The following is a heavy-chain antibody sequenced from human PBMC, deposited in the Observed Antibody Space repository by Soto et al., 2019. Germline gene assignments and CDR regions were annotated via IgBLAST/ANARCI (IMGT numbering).Heavy chain of an antibody. CDR3: ARLGSSGQMDV. J-gene: IGHJ6*02. V-gene: IGHV5-10-1*01. D-gene: IGHD3-10*01. CDR2: IDPSDSYS. CDR1: GYSFTNNW. Sequence: GESLKISCKTSGYSFTNNWITWGRRMPGKGLEWVGRIDPSDSYSDYSPSFQGHVTISTEKSLSTAYLQWSSLKASDTAMYYCARLGSSGQMDVWGQGTTVTVSS.